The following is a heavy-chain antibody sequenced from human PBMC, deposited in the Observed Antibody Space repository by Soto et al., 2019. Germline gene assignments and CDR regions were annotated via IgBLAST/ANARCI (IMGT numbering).Heavy chain of an antibody. Sequence: EVRLVESGGGLVKPGGSLRLSCVASGITYNNYTMNWVRRAPGKGLEWVASISGRSSYIYYAYSLRGRFTISRDNTKNSQYLKMNNMSADHTAVYCSATTVCLITGYGGQGTLVSVSS. CDR1: GITYNNYT. D-gene: IGHD1-1*01. CDR2: ISGRSSYI. CDR3: ATTVCLITGY. V-gene: IGHV3-21*02. J-gene: IGHJ4*02.